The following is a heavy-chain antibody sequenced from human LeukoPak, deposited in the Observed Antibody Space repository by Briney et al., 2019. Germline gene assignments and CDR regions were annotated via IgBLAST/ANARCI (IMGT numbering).Heavy chain of an antibody. CDR2: INDSGSS. D-gene: IGHD6-13*01. Sequence: SETLSLTCAVYGGSFGGYYWSWIRQPPGKGLEWIGEINDSGSSNYIPSLKSRVTISVDRSKNQFSLWLSSVTAADTAMYYCARRGRGSSSFYFDYWGQGTLVTVSS. V-gene: IGHV4-34*01. CDR1: GGSFGGYY. CDR3: ARRGRGSSSFYFDY. J-gene: IGHJ4*02.